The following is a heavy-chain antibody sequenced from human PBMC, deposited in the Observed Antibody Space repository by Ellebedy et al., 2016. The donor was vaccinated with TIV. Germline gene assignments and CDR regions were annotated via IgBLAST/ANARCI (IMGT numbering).Heavy chain of an antibody. CDR1: GFTFATYA. V-gene: IGHV3-23*01. D-gene: IGHD3-3*02. J-gene: IGHJ4*02. Sequence: GGPLRLSXAASGFTFATYAMSWVRQAPGKGLEWVSAISGSGDNTYYADSVKGRFTISRDNSKNTLYLQLNSLRAEDTAIYYCVAFTVNFDFWGQGTLVTVSS. CDR2: ISGSGDNT. CDR3: VAFTVNFDF.